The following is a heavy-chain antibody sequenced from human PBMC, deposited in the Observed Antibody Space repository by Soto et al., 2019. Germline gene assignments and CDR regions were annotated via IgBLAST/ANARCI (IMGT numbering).Heavy chain of an antibody. J-gene: IGHJ6*02. V-gene: IGHV1-18*01. Sequence: VASVKVSCKASGYTLSNYGISWVRQAPGQGLEWMGWSSGDNGNTNYAQNIQGRVTMTTDTSTSTAYMELRSLKSDDTAVYYCAREGTEYRSSSLWSPARKYDYYGMDVWGQGTTVTVSS. CDR2: SSGDNGNT. CDR1: GYTLSNYG. CDR3: AREGTEYRSSSLWSPARKYDYYGMDV. D-gene: IGHD6-6*01.